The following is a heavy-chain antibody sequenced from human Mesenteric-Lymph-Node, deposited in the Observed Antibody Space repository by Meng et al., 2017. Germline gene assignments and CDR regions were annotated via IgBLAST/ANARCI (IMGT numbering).Heavy chain of an antibody. Sequence: GESLKISCAASGYTFSTYGLSWVRQAPGKGLEWVSAISGSGGSTYYADSVKGRFTISRDNSKNTLYLQMNSLRAEDTAVYYCAKPPITMVRGVIITGAFDIWGQGTLVTVSS. CDR3: AKPPITMVRGVIITGAFDI. CDR1: GYTFSTYG. V-gene: IGHV3-23*01. D-gene: IGHD3-10*01. CDR2: ISGSGGST. J-gene: IGHJ3*02.